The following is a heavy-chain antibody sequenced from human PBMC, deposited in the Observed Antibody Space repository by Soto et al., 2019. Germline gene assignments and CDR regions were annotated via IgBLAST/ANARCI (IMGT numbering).Heavy chain of an antibody. D-gene: IGHD2-21*02. CDR3: ARRAYCGGDCYSAFDI. Sequence: ASVKVSCKGSGYSFTSYWIGWVRQMPGKGLEWMGIIYPGDSDTRYSPSFQGQVTISADKSISTAYLQWSSLKASDTAMYYCARRAYCGGDCYSAFDIWGQGTMVTVSS. V-gene: IGHV5-51*01. CDR1: GYSFTSYW. J-gene: IGHJ3*02. CDR2: IYPGDSDT.